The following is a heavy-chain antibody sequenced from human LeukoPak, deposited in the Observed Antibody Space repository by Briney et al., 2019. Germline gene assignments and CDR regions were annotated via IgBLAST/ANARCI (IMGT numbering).Heavy chain of an antibody. CDR1: GGSISSYY. J-gene: IGHJ2*01. CDR3: ARFFRYFDWSEYWYFDL. Sequence: KPSETLSLTCTVSGGSISSYYWSWIRQPPGKGLEWIGYIYYSGSTNYNPSLKSRVTISVDTSKNQFSLKLSSVAAADTAVYYRARFFRYFDWSEYWYFDLWGRGTLVTVSS. CDR2: IYYSGST. V-gene: IGHV4-59*01. D-gene: IGHD3-9*01.